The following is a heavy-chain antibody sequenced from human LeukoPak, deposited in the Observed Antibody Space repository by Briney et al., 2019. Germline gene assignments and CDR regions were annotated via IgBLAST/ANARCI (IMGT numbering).Heavy chain of an antibody. CDR3: AADRRYDSSGYYIFDY. CDR1: GFTFTSSA. V-gene: IGHV1-58*02. CDR2: IVVGSGNT. J-gene: IGHJ4*02. Sequence: GTSVKVSCKASGFTFTSSAMQWVRQARGQRLGWIGWIVVGSGNTNYAQKFQERVTITRDMSTSTAYMELSSLRSEDTAVYYCAADRRYDSSGYYIFDYWGQGTLVTVSS. D-gene: IGHD3-22*01.